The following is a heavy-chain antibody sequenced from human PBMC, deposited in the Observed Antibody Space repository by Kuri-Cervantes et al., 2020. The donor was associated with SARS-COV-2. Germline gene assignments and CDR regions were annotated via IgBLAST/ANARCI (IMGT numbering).Heavy chain of an antibody. V-gene: IGHV1-18*01. D-gene: IGHD2-15*01. J-gene: IGHJ3*02. Sequence: SVKVSCKASGYNFPDYGISWVRQAPGQGLEWMGWISTYDGSTKYAQKFQGRVTMTKDTSTSTVYMEMKSLRSDDTAFYYCAREVAVGVFDIWGQGTMVTVSS. CDR2: ISTYDGST. CDR3: AREVAVGVFDI. CDR1: GYNFPDYG.